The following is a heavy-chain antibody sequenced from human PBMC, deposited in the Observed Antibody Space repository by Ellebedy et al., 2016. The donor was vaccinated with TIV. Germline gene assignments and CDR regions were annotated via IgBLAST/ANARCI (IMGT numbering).Heavy chain of an antibody. CDR1: GYSFSTHW. CDR2: IYPGNSDT. V-gene: IGHV5-51*01. CDR3: ARLGEYSSGWYIRH. Sequence: GESLNISCKGSGYSFSTHWIAWVRQMPGKGLEWMGTIYPGNSDTRYSPSFQGQVTISADKSISTAYLQWSSLKASDTAMYYCARLGEYSSGWYIRHWGQGTLVTVSS. D-gene: IGHD6-19*01. J-gene: IGHJ4*02.